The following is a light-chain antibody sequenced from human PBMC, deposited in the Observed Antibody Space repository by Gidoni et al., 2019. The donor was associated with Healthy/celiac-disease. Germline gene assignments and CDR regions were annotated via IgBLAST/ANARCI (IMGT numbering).Light chain of an antibody. Sequence: QSALTQPRSVSESPGQSVTISCTGTSSDVGGYNYVSWYQQHPGKAPKLMIYDVSKRPSGVPDRFSGSKSGNTASLTISGLQAEDEADYYCCSYAGSYTNWVFGGGTKLTVL. CDR2: DVS. V-gene: IGLV2-11*01. J-gene: IGLJ3*02. CDR1: SSDVGGYNY. CDR3: CSYAGSYTNWV.